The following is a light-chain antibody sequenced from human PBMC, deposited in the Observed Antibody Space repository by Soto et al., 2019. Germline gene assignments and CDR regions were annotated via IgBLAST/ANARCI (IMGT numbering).Light chain of an antibody. V-gene: IGKV1-6*01. CDR1: QDIRNE. J-gene: IGKJ1*01. CDR2: AAS. Sequence: AIQMTQSPSSLSASVGDRLTITCRASQDIRNELGWYQQKAGKAPKLLIYAASRLEIGVPPRFSGSGSGTDFTLVISGLQPEDSATYYCLQDHNYPRTFGQGTKVEVK. CDR3: LQDHNYPRT.